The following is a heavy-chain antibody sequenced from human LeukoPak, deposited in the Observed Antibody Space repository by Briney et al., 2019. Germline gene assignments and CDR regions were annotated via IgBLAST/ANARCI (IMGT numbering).Heavy chain of an antibody. CDR1: AGSISIYY. CDR3: ARDSSSGLVNY. Sequence: SETLSLTCTVSAGSISIYYCSWIRQPPRKGLESIGLIYYIGSTNYNPSFKSRFTTSVETSKNQFFLKLSSVTAADTAVYYCARDSSSGLVNYWGQGTLVTVSS. V-gene: IGHV4-59*01. J-gene: IGHJ4*02. D-gene: IGHD1-26*01. CDR2: IYYIGST.